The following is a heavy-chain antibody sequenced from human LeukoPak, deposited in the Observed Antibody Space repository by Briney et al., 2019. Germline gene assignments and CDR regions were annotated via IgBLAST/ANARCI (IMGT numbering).Heavy chain of an antibody. J-gene: IGHJ4*02. CDR1: GFTFSGSA. V-gene: IGHV3-73*01. CDR3: TKMGFGEASTY. CDR2: IRSKPNSYAT. D-gene: IGHD3-10*01. Sequence: HPGGSLRLSCAASGFTFSGSAIHWVRQASGKGLEWVGRIRSKPNSYATVYAASVKGRFTISRDDSKNMAYLQMNSLKTEDTAVYYCTKMGFGEASTYWGQGTLVTVSS.